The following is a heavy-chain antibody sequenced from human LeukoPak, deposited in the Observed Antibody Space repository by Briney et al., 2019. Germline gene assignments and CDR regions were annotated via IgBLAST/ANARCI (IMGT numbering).Heavy chain of an antibody. V-gene: IGHV1-8*03. Sequence: ASVKVSCKASGYTFTSYYMHWVRQAPGQGLEWMGWMNPNSGNTGYAQKFQGRVTITRNTSISTAYMELSSLRSEDTAVYYCARVGDQEAFDIWGQGTMVTVSS. CDR1: GYTFTSYY. CDR3: ARVGDQEAFDI. J-gene: IGHJ3*02. CDR2: MNPNSGNT. D-gene: IGHD2-21*02.